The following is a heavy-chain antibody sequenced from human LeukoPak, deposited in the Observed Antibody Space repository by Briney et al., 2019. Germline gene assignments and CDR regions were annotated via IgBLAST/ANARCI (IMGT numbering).Heavy chain of an antibody. CDR3: ARDFTTMAQGVNYYFDY. CDR1: GYTFTSYG. CDR2: ISAYNGNT. D-gene: IGHD3-10*01. J-gene: IGHJ4*02. Sequence: ASVKVSCKASGYTFTSYGISWVRQAPGQGLEWMGWISAYNGNTNYAQKLQGRVTMTTDTSTSTAYMELRSLRSDDTVVYYCARDFTTMAQGVNYYFDYWGQGTLVTVSS. V-gene: IGHV1-18*01.